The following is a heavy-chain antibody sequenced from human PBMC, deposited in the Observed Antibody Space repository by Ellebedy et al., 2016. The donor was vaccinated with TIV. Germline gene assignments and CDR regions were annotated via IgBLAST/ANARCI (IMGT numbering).Heavy chain of an antibody. D-gene: IGHD6-19*01. CDR1: GDTFTGYY. V-gene: IGHV1-2*04. J-gene: IGHJ3*02. CDR3: ARSPKPEYSSGWSSAFDI. CDR2: INPNSGGT. Sequence: ASVKVSXXASGDTFTGYYMHWVRQAPGQGLEWMGWINPNSGGTNYAQKFQGWVTMTRDTSISTAYMELSRLRSDDTAVYYCARSPKPEYSSGWSSAFDIWGQGTMVTVSS.